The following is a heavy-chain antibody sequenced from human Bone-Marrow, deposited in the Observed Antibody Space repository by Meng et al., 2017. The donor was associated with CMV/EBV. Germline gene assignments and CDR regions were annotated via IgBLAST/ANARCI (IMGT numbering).Heavy chain of an antibody. CDR3: ARTGDIVVVPAAWGWFDP. V-gene: IGHV1-69*01. J-gene: IGHJ5*02. D-gene: IGHD2-2*01. Sequence: TFSSYAIRWVRPAPGQGLEWVGGIIPIFGTANYAQKFQGRVTITADESTSTAYMELSSLRSEDTAVYYCARTGDIVVVPAAWGWFDPWGQGTLVTVSS. CDR2: IIPIFGTA. CDR1: TFSSYA.